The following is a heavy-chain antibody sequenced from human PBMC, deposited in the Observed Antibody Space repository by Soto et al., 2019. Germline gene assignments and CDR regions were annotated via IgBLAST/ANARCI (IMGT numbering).Heavy chain of an antibody. CDR2: VGGGGGTT. D-gene: IGHD3-22*01. J-gene: IGHJ4*02. CDR1: GFSFSSYA. CDR3: VRARSTDSRPDY. Sequence: GGSLRLSCTASGFSFSSYAMSWVRQAPGGGLEWVSFVGGGGGTTFSADSVKGRFTISRDNSKNTVYLQMSSLRPEDTAVYFCVRARSTDSRPDYWGQGTLVAVSS. V-gene: IGHV3-23*01.